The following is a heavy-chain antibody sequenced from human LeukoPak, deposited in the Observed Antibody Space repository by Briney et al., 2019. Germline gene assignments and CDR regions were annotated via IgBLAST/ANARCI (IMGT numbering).Heavy chain of an antibody. CDR3: ARGLTDFWSGYYFDY. Sequence: SETLSLTCTVSGGSISSYYWSWIRQPPGKGLEWIGYIYYSGSTNYNPSLKSRVTISVDTSKNQFSLKLSSVTAADTAVYYCARGLTDFWSGYYFDYWGQGTLVTVSS. D-gene: IGHD3-3*01. J-gene: IGHJ4*02. CDR1: GGSISSYY. CDR2: IYYSGST. V-gene: IGHV4-59*12.